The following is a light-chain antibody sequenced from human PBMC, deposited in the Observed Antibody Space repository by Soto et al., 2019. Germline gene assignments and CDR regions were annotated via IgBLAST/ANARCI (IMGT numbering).Light chain of an antibody. CDR2: GAS. CDR3: QQYGTSPAT. J-gene: IGKJ1*01. V-gene: IGKV3-20*01. Sequence: EIVLTQSPGTLSLSPGDRATLSCSASQTVSSNFLAWYQQRPAQAPRLLIHGASTRATGITDRFSGSVSGTVFTLIISGLEPEDFAVYYCQQYGTSPATFGQGTKVEIK. CDR1: QTVSSNF.